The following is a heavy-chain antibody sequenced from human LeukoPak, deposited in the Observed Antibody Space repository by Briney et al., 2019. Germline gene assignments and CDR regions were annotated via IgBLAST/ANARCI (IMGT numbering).Heavy chain of an antibody. CDR3: AKGGHYLFDY. D-gene: IGHD3-10*01. V-gene: IGHV3-30*18. Sequence: GGSLRLSCEGSGFTFSRHGMHWVRQAPGKGLEWVAVISNEGNYKYYGDSVKGRFAISRDNFKNTTYLQMYYLRPEDTAVYFCAKGGHYLFDYWGQGALVTVSS. CDR2: ISNEGNYK. CDR1: GFTFSRHG. J-gene: IGHJ4*02.